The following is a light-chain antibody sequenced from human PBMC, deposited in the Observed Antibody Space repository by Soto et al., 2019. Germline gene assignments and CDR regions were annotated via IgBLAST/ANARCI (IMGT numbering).Light chain of an antibody. V-gene: IGKV3-20*01. Sequence: EIVLTQSPGTLSLSPGERATLSCRASQIVRSSYLAWYQQKPGQAPRLLIYGASSRATGIPDRFSGSGSGTDFTLTINRLEPEDFAVYYCQQYGGMWTFGQGTKVDIK. CDR2: GAS. CDR3: QQYGGMWT. J-gene: IGKJ1*01. CDR1: QIVRSSY.